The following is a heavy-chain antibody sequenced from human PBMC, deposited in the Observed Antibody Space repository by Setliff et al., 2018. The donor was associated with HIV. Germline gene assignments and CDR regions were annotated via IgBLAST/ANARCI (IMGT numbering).Heavy chain of an antibody. CDR1: GGSISSYY. V-gene: IGHV4-59*04. Sequence: SETLSLTCTVSGGSISSYYWSWIRQPPGKGLEWIGTIYYSGSTYYNPSLKTRVTISVDGSKNQFSLKLKSVTAADTAVYYCARWHPPYGFWEEDYWGQGILVTVSS. CDR2: IYYSGST. CDR3: ARWHPPYGFWEEDY. J-gene: IGHJ4*02. D-gene: IGHD3-10*01.